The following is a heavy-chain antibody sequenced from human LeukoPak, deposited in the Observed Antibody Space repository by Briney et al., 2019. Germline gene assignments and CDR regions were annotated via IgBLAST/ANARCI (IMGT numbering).Heavy chain of an antibody. V-gene: IGHV3-21*01. J-gene: IGHJ4*02. CDR1: GFTFSSYS. CDR3: AREGFSSSWYGAFDY. CDR2: IGSSSSYI. D-gene: IGHD6-13*01. Sequence: PGGSLRLSCAASGFTFSSYSMNWVRQAPGKGLEWVSSIGSSSSYIYYADSVKGRFTISRDNAKNSLYLQMNSLRAEDTAVYYCAREGFSSSWYGAFDYWGQGTLVTVSS.